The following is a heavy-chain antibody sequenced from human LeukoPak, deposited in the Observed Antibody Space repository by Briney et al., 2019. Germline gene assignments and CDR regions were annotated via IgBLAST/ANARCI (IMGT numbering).Heavy chain of an antibody. D-gene: IGHD1-1*01. CDR3: AKVGNYYYYGMDV. CDR2: ISGSGENT. Sequence: GGSLRLFCAASGFTFSSYAMSWVRQAPGKGLEWVSGISGSGENTYYADSVKGRFTISRDNSKNTMYLQMDSLRAEDTAIYYCAKVGNYYYYGMDVWGQGTTVTVSS. J-gene: IGHJ6*02. V-gene: IGHV3-23*01. CDR1: GFTFSSYA.